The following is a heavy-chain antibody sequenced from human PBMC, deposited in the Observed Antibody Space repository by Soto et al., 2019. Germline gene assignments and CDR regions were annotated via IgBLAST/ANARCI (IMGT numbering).Heavy chain of an antibody. J-gene: IGHJ3*02. V-gene: IGHV3-30-3*02. Sequence: GGSLRLSCAASGFTFSSYAMHWVRQAPGKGLEWVAVISYDGSNKYYADSVKGRFTISRDNSKNTLYLQMNSLRAEDTAVYYCAKRGYDSSGYHDEDFDIWGQGTMVTVSS. CDR3: AKRGYDSSGYHDEDFDI. CDR1: GFTFSSYA. D-gene: IGHD3-22*01. CDR2: ISYDGSNK.